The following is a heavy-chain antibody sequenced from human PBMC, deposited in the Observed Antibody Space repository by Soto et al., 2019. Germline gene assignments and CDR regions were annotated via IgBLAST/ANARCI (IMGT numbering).Heavy chain of an antibody. CDR3: ARGGNRYSNVASGVGGFDF. D-gene: IGHD5-12*01. Sequence: SETLSLTCTVSGASISSSYWSWIRQSPERGLEWIAYVYHTGATNYNPSLKSRVTISLDTSRGQFSLNLTSLTTADTAVYFCARGGNRYSNVASGVGGFDFWGQGSLVTVS. CDR1: GASISSSY. CDR2: VYHTGAT. V-gene: IGHV4-59*01. J-gene: IGHJ4*02.